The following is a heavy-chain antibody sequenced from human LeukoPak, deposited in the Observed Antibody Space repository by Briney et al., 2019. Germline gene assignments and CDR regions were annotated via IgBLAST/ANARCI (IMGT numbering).Heavy chain of an antibody. CDR2: ISGDGGTT. D-gene: IGHD3-22*01. J-gene: IGHJ4*02. CDR3: AKDSVELKYCYDSGGFYYLDY. V-gene: IGHV3-23*01. CDR1: GFTFNKYA. Sequence: GGSLRLSCAASGFTFNKYAMSWVRQAPGKGLEWVSTISGDGGTTYYTDSVKGRFTISRDNSKNALYLQMNSLRAEDTALYYCAKDSVELKYCYDSGGFYYLDYWGQGTLVTVSS.